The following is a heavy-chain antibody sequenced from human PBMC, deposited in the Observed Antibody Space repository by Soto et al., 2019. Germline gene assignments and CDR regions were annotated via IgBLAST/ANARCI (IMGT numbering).Heavy chain of an antibody. V-gene: IGHV3-15*01. CDR3: TTAAYSRLYYFDY. D-gene: IGHD6-13*01. Sequence: GSLRLSCAASGFTFSNAWMSWVRQAPGKGLEWVGRIKSKTDGGTTDYAAPVKGRFTISRDDSKNTLYLQMNSLKTEDTAVYYCTTAAYSRLYYFDYWGQGTLVTVSS. CDR2: IKSKTDGGTT. CDR1: GFTFSNAW. J-gene: IGHJ4*02.